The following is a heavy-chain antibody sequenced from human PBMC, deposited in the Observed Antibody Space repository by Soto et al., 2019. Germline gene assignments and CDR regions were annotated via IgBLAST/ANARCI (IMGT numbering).Heavy chain of an antibody. Sequence: PGGSLRLSCAASGFIFSNNALSWVRQAPGKVLEWVSAISGSSGSTFYADSVKGRFTISRDNSKNTLYLQMNSLRAEDTALYYWAKNSGYYYDAFDIWGQGTMVTVSS. D-gene: IGHD3-22*01. CDR3: AKNSGYYYDAFDI. CDR2: ISGSSGST. V-gene: IGHV3-23*01. J-gene: IGHJ3*02. CDR1: GFIFSNNA.